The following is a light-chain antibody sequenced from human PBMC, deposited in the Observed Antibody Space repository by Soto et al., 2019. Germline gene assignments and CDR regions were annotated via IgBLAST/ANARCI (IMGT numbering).Light chain of an antibody. CDR2: KAS. CDR3: QQYNSYPWT. J-gene: IGKJ1*01. Sequence: DTKMYLSPSTRSATVKGVVTVGLLASQSISSWLAGYQQKPGKAPKFLIYKASSLESGVPSTFSGSGSGTEFTLTISSLQPGDFATYYCQQYNSYPWTFGQVTKV. CDR1: QSISSW. V-gene: IGKV1-5*03.